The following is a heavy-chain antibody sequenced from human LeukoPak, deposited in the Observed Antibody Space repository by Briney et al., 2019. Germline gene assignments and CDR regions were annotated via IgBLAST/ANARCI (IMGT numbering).Heavy chain of an antibody. J-gene: IGHJ4*02. CDR2: IWDDGSNE. V-gene: IGHV3-33*01. D-gene: IGHD1-1*01. CDR1: GFTFSNYG. CDR3: ARDHSGTQDY. Sequence: GRSLRLSCAASGFTFSNYGMHWVRQAPGKGLEWVAVIWDDGSNEYYADSVKGLFTIFRDNRRNTLYLQMNSLRAEDTAVYSCARDHSGTQDYWGQGTLVTVSS.